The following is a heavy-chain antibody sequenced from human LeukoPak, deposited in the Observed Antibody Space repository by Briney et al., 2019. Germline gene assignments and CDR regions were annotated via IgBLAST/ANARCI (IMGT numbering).Heavy chain of an antibody. CDR2: ISVSGIT. CDR3: AKGFSVRGRFDP. D-gene: IGHD2-15*01. J-gene: IGHJ5*02. CDR1: GLTFSSNS. V-gene: IGHV3-23*01. Sequence: GGSLRLSCAASGLTFSSNSMSWVRQPPGKGLEWVSGISVSGITVYAASVQGRLTISRDNSKNTLYLQMNNLRAEDTALYYCAKGFSVRGRFDPWGQGTLVTVSS.